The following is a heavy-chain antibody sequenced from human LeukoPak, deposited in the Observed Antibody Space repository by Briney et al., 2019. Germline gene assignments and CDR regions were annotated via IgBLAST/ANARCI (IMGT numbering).Heavy chain of an antibody. J-gene: IGHJ4*02. V-gene: IGHV4-39*01. D-gene: IGHD4-11*01. CDR1: GGSISSSNYY. CDR2: IYYSGST. Sequence: SETLSVTCSVSGGSISSSNYYWGWIRQSPEKGLEWIGSIYYSGSTYYNPSLKSRLTISVDTSKNQFSLKLSSVTAADTAVYYCVRQKITTSDYWGQGNMVTVSS. CDR3: VRQKITTSDY.